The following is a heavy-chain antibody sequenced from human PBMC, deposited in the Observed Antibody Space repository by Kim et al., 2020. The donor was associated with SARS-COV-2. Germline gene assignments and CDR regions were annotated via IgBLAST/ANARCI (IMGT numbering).Heavy chain of an antibody. D-gene: IGHD1-1*01. Sequence: IYYADSVRGRFTVSRDNAQNSIFLQLNSLKVEDTAVYYCARDGANEYGIDYWGQGTLVTVSS. V-gene: IGHV3-11*01. J-gene: IGHJ4*02. CDR2: I. CDR3: ARDGANEYGIDY.